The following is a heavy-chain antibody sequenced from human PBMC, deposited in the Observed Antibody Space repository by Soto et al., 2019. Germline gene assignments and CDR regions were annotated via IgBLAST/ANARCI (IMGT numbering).Heavy chain of an antibody. Sequence: QVQLVESGGGVVQPGRSLRLSCAASGFTFSSYAMHWVRQAPGKGLEWVAVISYDGSNKYYADSVKGRFTISRDTSKNTLYLQMNSLRAEDTAVYYCARDSARHFDYWGQGTLVTVSS. D-gene: IGHD6-6*01. CDR3: ARDSARHFDY. V-gene: IGHV3-30-3*01. CDR2: ISYDGSNK. J-gene: IGHJ4*02. CDR1: GFTFSSYA.